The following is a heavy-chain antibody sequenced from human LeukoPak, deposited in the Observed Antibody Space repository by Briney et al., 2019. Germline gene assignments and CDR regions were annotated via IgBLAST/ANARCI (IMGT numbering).Heavy chain of an antibody. D-gene: IGHD5-24*01. CDR3: ARDWVYKIDY. J-gene: IGHJ4*02. V-gene: IGHV3-74*01. CDR2: ISHDGII. Sequence: HPGGSLRLACGTSGFSLSSYEMQWVRRTPGKGLVWVSRISHDGIISYADSVKGRFTISRDNAKNTLTLQMNSLRVEDTAVYFCARDWVYKIDYWGRGTLVTVSS. CDR1: GFSLSSYE.